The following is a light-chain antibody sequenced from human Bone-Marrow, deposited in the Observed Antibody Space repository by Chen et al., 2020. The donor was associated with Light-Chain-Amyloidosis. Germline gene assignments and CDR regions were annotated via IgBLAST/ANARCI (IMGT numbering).Light chain of an antibody. CDR1: QSISSW. Sequence: DIPMTQTPSTLSASVGDRVTITCRASQSISSWLAWYQQKPGKAPKLLIYKASSLESGVPSRFSGSGSGTEFTLTISSLQPDDFATYYCQQYNSPSTFGGGTKVEIK. V-gene: IGKV1-5*03. J-gene: IGKJ4*01. CDR2: KAS. CDR3: QQYNSPST.